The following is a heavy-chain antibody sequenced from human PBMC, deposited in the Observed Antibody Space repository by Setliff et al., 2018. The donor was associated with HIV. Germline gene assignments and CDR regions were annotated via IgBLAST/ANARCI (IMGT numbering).Heavy chain of an antibody. CDR3: ATVWTAGSLFY. CDR2: IFHDGSNK. V-gene: IGHV3-33*03. CDR1: GFSFSSYA. D-gene: IGHD6-13*01. J-gene: IGHJ4*02. Sequence: PGGSLRLSCAASGFSFSSYAMHWVRQTPGKGLEWVAIIFHDGSNKYYADSVKGRFTISRDNAQNSVYLQMTSLRAEDTAVYYCATVWTAGSLFYWGQGTLVTVSS.